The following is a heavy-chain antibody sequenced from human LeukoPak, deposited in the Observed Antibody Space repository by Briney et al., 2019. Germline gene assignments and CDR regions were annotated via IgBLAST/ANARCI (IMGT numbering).Heavy chain of an antibody. J-gene: IGHJ5*02. CDR2: LYYSGST. CDR1: GGSISSSSYY. Sequence: SETLSLTCTVSGGSISSSSYYWGWIRQPPGKGLEWIGSLYYSGSTYYNPSLKSRVTISVDTSKNQFSLKLSSVTAADTAVYYCARRGIRITIFGVVNNWFDPWGQGTLVTVSS. D-gene: IGHD3-3*01. CDR3: ARRGIRITIFGVVNNWFDP. V-gene: IGHV4-39*01.